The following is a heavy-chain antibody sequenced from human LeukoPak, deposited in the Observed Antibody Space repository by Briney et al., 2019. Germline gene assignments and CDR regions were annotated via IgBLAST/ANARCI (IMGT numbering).Heavy chain of an antibody. J-gene: IGHJ4*02. V-gene: IGHV1-69*06. CDR2: IIPIFGTA. Sequence: SVKVSCKASGGTFSSYAISWVRQAPVQGLEWMGGIIPIFGTANYAQKFQGRVTITADKSTSTAYMELSSLRSEDTAVYYCARSLWPSSGGDYWGQGTLVTVSS. CDR1: GGTFSSYA. CDR3: ARSLWPSSGGDY. D-gene: IGHD3-16*02.